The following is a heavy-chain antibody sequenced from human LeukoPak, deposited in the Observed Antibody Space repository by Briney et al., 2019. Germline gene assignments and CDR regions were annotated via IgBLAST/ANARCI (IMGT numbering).Heavy chain of an antibody. V-gene: IGHV3-33*01. D-gene: IGHD4-17*01. Sequence: GGSLRLSCAASGFTFSSYGMHWVRQAPGKGLEWVAVIWYDGSNKNYADSVKGRFTISRDNSQNTLYLQMNSLRAEDTAVYYCAGDYGEYYYGMDVWGQGTTVTVSS. CDR2: IWYDGSNK. CDR3: AGDYGEYYYGMDV. CDR1: GFTFSSYG. J-gene: IGHJ6*02.